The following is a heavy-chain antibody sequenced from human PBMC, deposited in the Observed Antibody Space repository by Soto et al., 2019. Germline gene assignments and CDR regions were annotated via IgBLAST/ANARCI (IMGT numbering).Heavy chain of an antibody. V-gene: IGHV4-31*03. CDR1: GGSISSGGYY. Sequence: SETLSLTCTVSGGSISSGGYYWSWIRQHPGKGLEWIGYIYYSGSTYYNPSLKSRVTISVDTSKNQFSLKLSSVTAADTAVYYCARARGYYYDSSGYSHYNWFDPWGQGTLVTVS. J-gene: IGHJ5*02. CDR2: IYYSGST. CDR3: ARARGYYYDSSGYSHYNWFDP. D-gene: IGHD3-22*01.